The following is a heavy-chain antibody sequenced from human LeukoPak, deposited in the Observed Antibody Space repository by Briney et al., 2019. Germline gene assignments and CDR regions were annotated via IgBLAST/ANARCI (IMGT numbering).Heavy chain of an antibody. CDR3: ARYRLAAAAFDY. D-gene: IGHD6-13*01. J-gene: IGHJ4*02. V-gene: IGHV4-39*01. CDR1: GGSISSSSYY. CDR2: IYYSGST. Sequence: SETLSLTCTVSGGSISSSSYYWGWIRQPPGKGLEWIGSIYYSGSTYHNPSLKSRVTISVDTSKNQFSLKLSSVTAADTAVYYCARYRLAAAAFDYWGQGTLVTVSS.